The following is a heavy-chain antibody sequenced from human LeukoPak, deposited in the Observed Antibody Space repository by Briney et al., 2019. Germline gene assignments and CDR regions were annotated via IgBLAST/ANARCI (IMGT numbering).Heavy chain of an antibody. CDR3: ARSSRGDSFDI. J-gene: IGHJ3*02. CDR2: ISSSSNYT. Sequence: GGSLRLSCAASGFTFSDYYMSWIRQAPGKGLEWISYISSSSNYTNYADSVKGRFTISRDNAKNSLFLQMNSLRAEDTAVYYCARSSRGDSFDIWGQGTMVTVSS. CDR1: GFTFSDYY. V-gene: IGHV3-11*06.